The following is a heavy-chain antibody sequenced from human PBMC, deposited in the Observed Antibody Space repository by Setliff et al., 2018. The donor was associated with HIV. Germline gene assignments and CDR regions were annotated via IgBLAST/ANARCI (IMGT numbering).Heavy chain of an antibody. CDR1: GFTFSAHG. Sequence: GGSLRLSCAASGFTFSAHGMHWVRQAPGKGLEWVAFINYDESSEYYADSVRGRFTISRDNSKNTVFLQMNGLRSEDTAIYYCAKSFASGPTNWNIDVWGKGTTVTVSS. CDR2: INYDESSE. D-gene: IGHD1-20*01. CDR3: AKSFASGPTNWNIDV. J-gene: IGHJ6*03. V-gene: IGHV3-30*02.